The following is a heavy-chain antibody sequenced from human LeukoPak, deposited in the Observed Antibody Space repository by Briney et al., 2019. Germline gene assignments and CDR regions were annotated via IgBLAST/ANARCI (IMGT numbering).Heavy chain of an antibody. Sequence: SETLSLTCTVSGYSISSSYYWGWIRQPPGKGLEWIGSIYHSGSTYYNPSLKSRVTISVDTSKNQFSLKLSSVTAADTAVYYCARHSRTVRPNWFDPWGQGTLVTVSS. CDR2: IYHSGST. V-gene: IGHV4-38-2*02. CDR1: GYSISSSYY. CDR3: ARHSRTVRPNWFDP. D-gene: IGHD1-14*01. J-gene: IGHJ5*02.